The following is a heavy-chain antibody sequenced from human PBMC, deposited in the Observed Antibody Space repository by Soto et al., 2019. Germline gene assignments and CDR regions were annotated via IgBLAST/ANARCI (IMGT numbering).Heavy chain of an antibody. CDR3: ARSDWFDP. V-gene: IGHV3-74*01. Sequence: EVQLVESGGGLVQPGGSLRLSCAASGFTFSTYWMHWVRQAPGKGLVWVSRIKSDASSTSYEDSVKSGFTISRDNAKKALFLQMNSLRVEDAVVYYCARSDWFDPWGQGTLVTVSS. J-gene: IGHJ5*02. CDR1: GFTFSTYW. CDR2: IKSDASST.